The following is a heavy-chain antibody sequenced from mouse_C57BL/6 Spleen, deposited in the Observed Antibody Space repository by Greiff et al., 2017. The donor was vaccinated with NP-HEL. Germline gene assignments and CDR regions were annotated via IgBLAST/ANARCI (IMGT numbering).Heavy chain of an antibody. D-gene: IGHD1-1*01. CDR1: GFSLTSYG. CDR3: ARHGDYGSSYAMDY. J-gene: IGHJ4*01. CDR2: IWSDGST. Sequence: VQLQESGPGLVAPSQSLSITCTVSGFSLTSYGVHWVRQPPGKGLEWLVVIWSDGSTTYNSALKSRLSISKDNSKSQVFLKMNSLQTDDTAMYYCARHGDYGSSYAMDYWGQGTSVTVSS. V-gene: IGHV2-6-1*01.